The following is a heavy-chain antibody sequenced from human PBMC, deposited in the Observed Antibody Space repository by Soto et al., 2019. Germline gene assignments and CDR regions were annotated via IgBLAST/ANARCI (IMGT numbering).Heavy chain of an antibody. CDR2: ISYDGSNK. Sequence: QVQLVESGGGVVQPGRSLRLSCAASGFTFSSYAMHWVRQAPGKGLEWVAVISYDGSNKYYADSVKGRFTISRDNSKNTLYLQMNSLRAGDTAVYYCAREGGWGQGTLVTVSS. CDR3: AREGG. V-gene: IGHV3-30-3*01. J-gene: IGHJ4*02. CDR1: GFTFSSYA. D-gene: IGHD3-16*01.